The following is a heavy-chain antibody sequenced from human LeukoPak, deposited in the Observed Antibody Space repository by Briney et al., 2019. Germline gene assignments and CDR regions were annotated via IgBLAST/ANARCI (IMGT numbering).Heavy chain of an antibody. CDR2: ISSNGGST. V-gene: IGHV3-64*01. CDR1: GFTFSSYV. D-gene: IGHD3-22*01. CDR3: ARGGQSKYGSSGYLNYFDY. J-gene: IGHJ4*02. Sequence: GGPLRLSCAASGFTFSSYVMYWVRQAPGKGLEYVSSISSNGGSTYYANSVKGRFTISRDNSKNTLYLQMGSLRAEDMAVYYCARGGQSKYGSSGYLNYFDYWGQGTLVTVSS.